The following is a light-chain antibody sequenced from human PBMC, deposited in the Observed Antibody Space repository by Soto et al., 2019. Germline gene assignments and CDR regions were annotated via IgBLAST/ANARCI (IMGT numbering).Light chain of an antibody. V-gene: IGLV1-40*01. Sequence: QSVLTQPPSVSGAPGQRVTISCTGSSFNIGAGYDVHWYQQLPGTAPKLLIYANNNRPSGVPDRFSGSKSGTSASLAITGLQAEDEAVYYCQSYDSSLSGSVFGGGTKLTVL. CDR1: SFNIGAGYD. CDR2: ANN. J-gene: IGLJ3*02. CDR3: QSYDSSLSGSV.